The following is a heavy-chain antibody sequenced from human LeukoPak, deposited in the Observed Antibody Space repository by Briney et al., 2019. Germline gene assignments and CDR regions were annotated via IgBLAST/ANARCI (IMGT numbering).Heavy chain of an antibody. CDR1: GDSISSNSAA. J-gene: IGHJ5*02. CDR2: TYYRSKWYN. Sequence: SQTLSLTCAISGDSISSNSAAWNWIRQSPSRGLEWLGRTYYRSKWYNNCAISVKSRITINPDTSKNQFSLQLNSVTPEDTAVYYCARDLCTSSSCPNNWIDPWGQGTLVTVSS. CDR3: ARDLCTSSSCPNNWIDP. D-gene: IGHD2-2*01. V-gene: IGHV6-1*01.